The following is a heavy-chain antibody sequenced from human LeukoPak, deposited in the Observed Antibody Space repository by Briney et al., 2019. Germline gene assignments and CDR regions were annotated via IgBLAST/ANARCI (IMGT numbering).Heavy chain of an antibody. D-gene: IGHD3-3*01. J-gene: IGHJ4*02. CDR1: GGSISGYH. CDR3: ARGGTEWLLYYYFDY. V-gene: IGHV4-59*08. CDR2: IYYSGTT. Sequence: PSETLSLTCTVSGGSISGYHWTWIRQPPGKGLEWIGYIYYSGTTNYNPSLKSRVTMSVDTSNYQFSLKLSSVTAADTAVYYCARGGTEWLLYYYFDYWGQGTLVTVSS.